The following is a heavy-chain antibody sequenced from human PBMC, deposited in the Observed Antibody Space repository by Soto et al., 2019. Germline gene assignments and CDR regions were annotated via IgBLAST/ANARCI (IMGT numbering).Heavy chain of an antibody. V-gene: IGHV3-23*01. D-gene: IGHD6-13*01. CDR2: ISGSGGST. CDR1: GFTFSSYA. J-gene: IGHJ1*01. CDR3: AKDVFSAAAGEYFQH. Sequence: GESLKISCAASGFTFSSYAMSWVRQAPGKGLEWVSAISGSGGSTYYADSVKGRFTISRDNSKNTLYLQMNSLRAEDTAVYYCAKDVFSAAAGEYFQHWGQGTLVTVSS.